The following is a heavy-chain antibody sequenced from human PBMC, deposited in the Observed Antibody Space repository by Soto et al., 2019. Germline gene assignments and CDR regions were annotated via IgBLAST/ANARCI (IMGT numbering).Heavy chain of an antibody. D-gene: IGHD2-15*01. CDR2: ISTGGRYI. CDR1: GFTFSRLA. CDR3: VTNVVVVSAADS. V-gene: IGHV3-21*01. Sequence: EVHLVESGGGLVKPGGSLRLSCTVSGFTFSRLAMNWVRQAPGKGLEWVASISTGGRYIYYADSVKGRFTVSRDNAKESLYLKMDSLTGEDTSIYYWVTNVVVVSAADSWGQGTLVTVSS. J-gene: IGHJ5*02.